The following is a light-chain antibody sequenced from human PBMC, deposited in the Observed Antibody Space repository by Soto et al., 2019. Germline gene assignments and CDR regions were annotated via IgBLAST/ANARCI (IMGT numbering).Light chain of an antibody. Sequence: DIQMTQSPSTLSAYVGDRVTITCRASQSISSWLAWYQQRPGKAPKLLIYKASSLESGVPSRFSGSGSGTEFTLTISSLQPGDFATYYCQQYDSYPHTFGQGTKLEIK. CDR2: KAS. CDR3: QQYDSYPHT. CDR1: QSISSW. V-gene: IGKV1-5*03. J-gene: IGKJ2*01.